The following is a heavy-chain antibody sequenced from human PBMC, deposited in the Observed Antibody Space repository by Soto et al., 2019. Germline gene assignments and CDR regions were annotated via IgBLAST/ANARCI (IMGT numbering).Heavy chain of an antibody. CDR2: LNPNGGST. CDR1: GYTFNYSY. V-gene: IGHV1-46*02. D-gene: IGHD6-13*01. J-gene: IGHJ4*02. CDR3: ARNLAAGDY. Sequence: QVQLVQSGAEVKKPGASVKVSCKASGYTFNYSYIHWVRQAPGQGLEWMALLNPNGGSTNYAQNCQGRVTVTRDTSTSTVYMELTSLTSEDTAFYYCARNLAAGDYWGQGTLVTVSS.